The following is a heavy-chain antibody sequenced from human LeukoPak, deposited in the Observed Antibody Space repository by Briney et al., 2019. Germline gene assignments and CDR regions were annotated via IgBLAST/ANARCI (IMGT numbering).Heavy chain of an antibody. V-gene: IGHV4-38-2*02. CDR2: LYHSGST. CDR1: GYSISNAYY. J-gene: IGHJ4*02. CDR3: ARVSLHWNYVYYFDY. Sequence: SETLSLTCTVSGYSISNAYYWGWIRQAPGKGLEWIGSLYHSGSTYYNPSLKSRVTTSVDTSKNRFSLKLTSVTAADTAVYYCARVSLHWNYVYYFDYWGQGTLVTVSS. D-gene: IGHD1-7*01.